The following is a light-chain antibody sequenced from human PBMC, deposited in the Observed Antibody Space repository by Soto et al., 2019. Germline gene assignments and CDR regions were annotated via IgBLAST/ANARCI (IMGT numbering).Light chain of an antibody. CDR1: QSVNTN. CDR3: QQYNSWPYT. V-gene: IGKV3-15*01. Sequence: ETVMTQSPATLSASPGERAPISCRASQSVNTNLAWYQPKPGQAPRLLIYDASTRATGIPASFSGSGSGTEFTLTIRSLQSEDSAVYYCQQYNSWPYTCGQGSKGDIK. CDR2: DAS. J-gene: IGKJ2*01.